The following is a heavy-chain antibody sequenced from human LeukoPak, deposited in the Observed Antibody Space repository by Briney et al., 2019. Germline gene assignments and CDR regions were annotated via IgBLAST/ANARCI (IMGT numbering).Heavy chain of an antibody. CDR1: GGSISSSSYY. J-gene: IGHJ4*02. V-gene: IGHV4-39*01. CDR2: IYYSGST. D-gene: IGHD2-15*01. CDR3: ARRVGYCSGGSCRDY. Sequence: PSETLSLTCTVSGGSISSSSYYWGWIRQPPGKGLEWIGSIYYSGSTYYNPSLKSRVTISVDTSKNQFSLKLSSVTAADTAVYYCARRVGYCSGGSCRDYWGQGTLVTVSS.